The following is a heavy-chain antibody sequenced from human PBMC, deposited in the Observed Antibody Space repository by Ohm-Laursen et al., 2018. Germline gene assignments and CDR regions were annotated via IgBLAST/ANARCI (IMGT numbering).Heavy chain of an antibody. CDR2: INYSGAT. J-gene: IGHJ4*02. V-gene: IGHV4-39*01. Sequence: GTLSLTCTVSGGSISSSTYYWGWIRQPPGKGLEWIGSINYSGATYYNPSLESRVTISVDTSKNQFSLKLSSVTAADTAVYYCARHRKWDLLSWGQGTLVTVSS. CDR1: GGSISSSTYY. D-gene: IGHD1-26*01. CDR3: ARHRKWDLLS.